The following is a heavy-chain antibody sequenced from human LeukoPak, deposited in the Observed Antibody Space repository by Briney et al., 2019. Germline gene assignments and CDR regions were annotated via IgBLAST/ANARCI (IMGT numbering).Heavy chain of an antibody. J-gene: IGHJ4*02. CDR3: ARAKALKGWDPFDY. CDR2: IYYSGST. Sequence: SETLSLTCTVSGGSISSYYWSWIRQPPGKGPEWIGYIYYSGSTNYNPSLKSRVTISVDTSKNQFSLKLSSVTAADTAVYYCARAKALKGWDPFDYWGQGTLVTVSS. CDR1: GGSISSYY. V-gene: IGHV4-59*01. D-gene: IGHD6-19*01.